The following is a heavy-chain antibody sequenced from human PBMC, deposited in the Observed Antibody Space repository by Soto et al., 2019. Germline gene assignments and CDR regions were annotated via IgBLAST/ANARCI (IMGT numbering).Heavy chain of an antibody. CDR1: GFTFSSYS. J-gene: IGHJ5*02. CDR3: TRDKAPEVVVPDVVFDP. Sequence: EVQLVESGGGLVKPGGSLRLSCATSGFTFSSYSMNWVRQAPGKGLEWVSSISSSSSYIYYADSVKGRFTISRDNAKNSRYLQMNSLRAEDTAVYYCTRDKAPEVVVPDVVFDPWGQGTLVTVAA. CDR2: ISSSSSYI. D-gene: IGHD2-2*01. V-gene: IGHV3-21*01.